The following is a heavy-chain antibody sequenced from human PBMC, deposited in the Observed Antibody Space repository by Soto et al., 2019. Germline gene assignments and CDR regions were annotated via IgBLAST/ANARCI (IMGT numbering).Heavy chain of an antibody. CDR1: GFTFSSYA. CDR2: ISGSGGST. J-gene: IGHJ6*03. Sequence: EVQLLESGGGLVQPGGSLRLSCAASGFTFSSYAMSWVRQAPGKGLEWVSAISGSGGSTYYADPVKGRFTISRDNSKNTLYLQMNSLRAEDTAVYYCAKIECMQKSPLYGYYMDVWGKGTTVTVSS. CDR3: AKIECMQKSPLYGYYMDV. V-gene: IGHV3-23*01. D-gene: IGHD2-8*01.